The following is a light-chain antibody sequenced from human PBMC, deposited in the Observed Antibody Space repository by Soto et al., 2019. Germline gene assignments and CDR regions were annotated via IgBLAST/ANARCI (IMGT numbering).Light chain of an antibody. V-gene: IGKV3-20*01. CDR2: GAA. CDR1: QSVGSNF. Sequence: EVVLTQSPGTLSLSPGETATLSCRASQSVGSNFLAWYQQKPGQAPRLLIYGAANRATGIPDRFSGSGSGTDFTLTISRLEPEDIAVYYCQQYGSSPRLTFGGGTKVEIK. J-gene: IGKJ4*01. CDR3: QQYGSSPRLT.